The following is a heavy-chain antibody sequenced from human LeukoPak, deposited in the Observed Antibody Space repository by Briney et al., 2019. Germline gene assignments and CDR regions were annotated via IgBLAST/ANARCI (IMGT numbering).Heavy chain of an antibody. V-gene: IGHV4-61*02. J-gene: IGHJ4*02. CDR2: IYSGST. CDR1: GGSISSDSDY. D-gene: IGHD1-1*01. CDR3: ARGRVSGTTLYFDY. Sequence: SQTLSLTCTVSGGSISSDSDYWSWTRQPAGKGLEWIGRIYSGSTDYNPSLRSRLTISVDTSKNQFSLKLSSVTAADTAVYYCARGRVSGTTLYFDYWGQGTLFTVSS.